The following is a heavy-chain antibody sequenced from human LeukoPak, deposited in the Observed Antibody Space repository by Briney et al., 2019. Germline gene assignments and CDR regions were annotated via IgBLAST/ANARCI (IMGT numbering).Heavy chain of an antibody. D-gene: IGHD3-22*01. CDR3: ARGVTMIVVVIHDWYFDL. Sequence: SETLSLTCTVSGGSISSSYYYWGWIRQPPGKGLEWIGSIYYSGSTYYNPSLKSRVTMSVDTSKNQFSLKLRSVTAADTAVYYCARGVTMIVVVIHDWYFDLWGRGTLVTVSS. J-gene: IGHJ2*01. V-gene: IGHV4-39*01. CDR1: GGSISSSYYY. CDR2: IYYSGST.